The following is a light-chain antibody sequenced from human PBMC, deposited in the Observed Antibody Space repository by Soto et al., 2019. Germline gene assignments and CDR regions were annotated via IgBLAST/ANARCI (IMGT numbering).Light chain of an antibody. V-gene: IGKV1-12*01. CDR3: QQAIRSTIT. J-gene: IGKJ5*01. CDR1: QGIGTY. Sequence: DIQMTQSPSDVCESIGDRFSITCRASQGIGTYLGWYQQKKGKAPKLMIYAASSLQTGVPSRFSGSGSGTDFTLTISSMKNEDFGTYYCQQAIRSTITFGQGTRLEIK. CDR2: AAS.